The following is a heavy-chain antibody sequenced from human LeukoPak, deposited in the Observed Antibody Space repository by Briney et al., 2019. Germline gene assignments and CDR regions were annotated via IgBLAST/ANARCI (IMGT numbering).Heavy chain of an antibody. CDR3: AKGKGYDD. J-gene: IGHJ4*02. V-gene: IGHV3-7*01. CDR1: EFTFSDHY. CDR2: IKQDGSEK. D-gene: IGHD5-12*01. Sequence: PGGSLRLSCAATEFTFSDHYMDWVRQAPGKGLEWVANIKQDGSEKYYVDSVKGRFTISRDNAKNSLYLQMNSLRVEDTAVYYCAKGKGYDDWGQGTLVTVSS.